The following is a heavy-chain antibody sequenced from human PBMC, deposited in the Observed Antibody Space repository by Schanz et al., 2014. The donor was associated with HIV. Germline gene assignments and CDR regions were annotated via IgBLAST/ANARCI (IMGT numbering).Heavy chain of an antibody. Sequence: VQLVESGGGVVQPGGSLRLSCAASGFTFSTTAMSWVRQAPGKGLEWVSNISGSGGSTFYADAVKGRFTISRDNSKNTLYLQVNSLRAEDTAVYYCATGKGWGPWYFDLWGRGTLVTVSP. D-gene: IGHD1-26*01. CDR3: ATGKGWGPWYFDL. CDR2: ISGSGGST. J-gene: IGHJ2*01. V-gene: IGHV3-23*04. CDR1: GFTFSTTA.